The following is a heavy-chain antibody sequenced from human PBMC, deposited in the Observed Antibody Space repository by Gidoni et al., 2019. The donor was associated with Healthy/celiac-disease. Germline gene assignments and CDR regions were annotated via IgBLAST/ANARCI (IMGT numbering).Heavy chain of an antibody. CDR3: AKDLDYYDSSGYGWFDP. D-gene: IGHD3-22*01. CDR1: GFTFSRYS. CDR2: ISGSGGST. Sequence: RLSCAASGFTFSRYSMSWVRQAPGKGLEWVSAISGSGGSTYYADSVKGRFTISRDNSKNTLYLQMNSLRAEDTAVYYCAKDLDYYDSSGYGWFDPWGQGTLVTVSS. J-gene: IGHJ5*02. V-gene: IGHV3-23*01.